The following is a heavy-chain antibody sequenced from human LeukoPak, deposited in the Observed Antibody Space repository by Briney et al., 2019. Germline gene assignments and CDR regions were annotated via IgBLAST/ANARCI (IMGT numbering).Heavy chain of an antibody. D-gene: IGHD3-3*02. J-gene: IGHJ3*02. V-gene: IGHV4-38-2*02. CDR1: GYSISSGYY. CDR3: ARDKEISASDI. CDR2: IFHSGST. Sequence: SETLSLTCTVSGYSISSGYYWGWIRQPPGKGLEWIGSIFHSGSTYYNLSLKSRVTISVDTSKNHFSLKLSSVTAADTAVYYCARDKEISASDIWGQGTMVTVSS.